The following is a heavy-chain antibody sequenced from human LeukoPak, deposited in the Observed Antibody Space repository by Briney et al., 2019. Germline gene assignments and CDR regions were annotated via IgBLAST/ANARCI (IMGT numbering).Heavy chain of an antibody. CDR1: GFTFSSYA. J-gene: IGHJ4*02. D-gene: IGHD6-13*01. CDR3: ATQYCSSWRDYFDY. Sequence: GGSLRLSCAASGFTFSSYAMSWVRQAPGKGLEWVSAFSGSGAGTYSADSVKSRFTVSRDNSKNTLYLQMNNLRAEDTAVYYCATQYCSSWRDYFDYWGQGTLVTVSS. CDR2: FSGSGAGT. V-gene: IGHV3-23*01.